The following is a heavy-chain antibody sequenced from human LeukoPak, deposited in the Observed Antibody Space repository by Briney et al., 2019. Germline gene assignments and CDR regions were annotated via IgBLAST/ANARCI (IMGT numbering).Heavy chain of an antibody. CDR3: ARDPGEEDQHDYGDYDPRPGSRGGIVYDY. V-gene: IGHV3-48*01. CDR2: ISSSSSTI. J-gene: IGHJ4*02. Sequence: GGSLRLSCAASGFTFSSYSMNWVRQAPGKGLEWVSYISSSSSTIYYADSVKGRFTISRDNAKNSLYLQMNSLRAEDTAVYYCARDPGEEDQHDYGDYDPRPGSRGGIVYDYWGQGTLVTVSS. D-gene: IGHD4-17*01. CDR1: GFTFSSYS.